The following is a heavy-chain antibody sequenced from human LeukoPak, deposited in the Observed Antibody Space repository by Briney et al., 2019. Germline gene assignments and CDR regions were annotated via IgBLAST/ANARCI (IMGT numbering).Heavy chain of an antibody. Sequence: PGGSLRLSCAASGFTFNSYGMSWVRQAPGKGLEWVSYISGSRNIMYYADSAKGRFTISRDNAKNSLFLQMTSLRAEDTAVYYCARVQIEQFDYWGQGTLVTVSS. CDR2: ISGSRNIM. D-gene: IGHD1/OR15-1a*01. J-gene: IGHJ4*02. CDR3: ARVQIEQFDY. CDR1: GFTFNSYG. V-gene: IGHV3-48*04.